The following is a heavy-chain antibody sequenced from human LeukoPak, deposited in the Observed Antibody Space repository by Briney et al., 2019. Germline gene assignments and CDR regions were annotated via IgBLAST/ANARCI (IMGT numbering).Heavy chain of an antibody. CDR1: GYTFTGYY. J-gene: IGHJ4*02. D-gene: IGHD3-3*01. V-gene: IGHV1-2*02. Sequence: ASVKVSCKASGYTFTGYYMHWVRQAPGQGLEGMGWINPNSGGTNYAQKFQGRVTMTRDTSISTAYMELSRLRSDDTAVYYCAKSTGPIFGKGGYFDYWGQGTLVTVSS. CDR2: INPNSGGT. CDR3: AKSTGPIFGKGGYFDY.